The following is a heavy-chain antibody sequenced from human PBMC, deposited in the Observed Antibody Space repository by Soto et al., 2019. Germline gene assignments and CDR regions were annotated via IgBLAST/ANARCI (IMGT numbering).Heavy chain of an antibody. J-gene: IGHJ4*02. CDR3: AKEQGTYYYDSSGYHFDY. D-gene: IGHD3-22*01. CDR2: ISYDGSNK. CDR1: GFTFSSYG. Sequence: QVQLVESGGGVVQPGRSLRLSCAASGFTFSSYGMHWVRQAPGKGLEWVAVISYDGSNKYYADSVRGRFTISRENSKNTLYLQMNSLRAEDTAVYYCAKEQGTYYYDSSGYHFDYWGQGTLVTVSS. V-gene: IGHV3-30*18.